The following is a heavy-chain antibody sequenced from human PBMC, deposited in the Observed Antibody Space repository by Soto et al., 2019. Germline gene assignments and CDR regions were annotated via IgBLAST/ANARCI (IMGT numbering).Heavy chain of an antibody. D-gene: IGHD3-22*01. Sequence: SVKVSCKASGGTFSSYAISRVREAPGQGLEWMGGIVPLFGKTNYAQKFEGRATITADKATSTAYMELGSLRSEDTAVYYCAIAPLDSSGYYSPSTFDHWGQGSLVTVSS. CDR1: GGTFSSYA. V-gene: IGHV1-69*06. CDR3: AIAPLDSSGYYSPSTFDH. CDR2: IVPLFGKT. J-gene: IGHJ4*02.